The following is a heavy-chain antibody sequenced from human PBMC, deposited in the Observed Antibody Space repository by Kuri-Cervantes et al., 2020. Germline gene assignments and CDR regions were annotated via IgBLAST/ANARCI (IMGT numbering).Heavy chain of an antibody. CDR3: ARGDDAFDI. CDR2: INQDGSET. V-gene: IGHV3-7*01. CDR1: GFIFSSYW. J-gene: IGHJ3*02. Sequence: GGSLRLSCAASGFIFSSYWMSWVRQAPGKGLEWVANINQDGSETYYVDSLKGRFTISRDNAKNSLYLQMNSLRDEDTAVYYCARGDDAFDIWGQGTMVTVSS.